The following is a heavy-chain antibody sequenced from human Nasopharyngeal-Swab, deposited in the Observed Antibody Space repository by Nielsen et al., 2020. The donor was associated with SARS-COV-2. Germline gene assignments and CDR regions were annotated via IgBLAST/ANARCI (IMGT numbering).Heavy chain of an antibody. V-gene: IGHV3-23*01. CDR2: ISCSGGST. D-gene: IGHD1-26*01. J-gene: IGHJ4*02. CDR1: GFTFSSYA. Sequence: GESLKISCAASGFTFSSYAMSWVRQAPGKGLEWVSAISCSGGSTYYADSVKGRFTISRDDSKNTLYLQMNSLRAEDTAVYYWAKYEYLLVGATFDYWGQGTLVTVSS. CDR3: AKYEYLLVGATFDY.